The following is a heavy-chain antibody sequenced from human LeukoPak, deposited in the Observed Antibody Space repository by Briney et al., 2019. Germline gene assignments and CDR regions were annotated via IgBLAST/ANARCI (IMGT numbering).Heavy chain of an antibody. CDR3: VRDPGITGTSY. Sequence: GGSLRLSCAASGFTFSSHEMNWVRQAPGKGLEWVSYISGSGSTIYYTDSVKGRFTISRDNAKNSLYLQMNSLRAEDTAAYYCVRDPGITGTSYWGQGTLVTVSS. J-gene: IGHJ4*02. V-gene: IGHV3-48*03. D-gene: IGHD1-20*01. CDR1: GFTFSSHE. CDR2: ISGSGSTI.